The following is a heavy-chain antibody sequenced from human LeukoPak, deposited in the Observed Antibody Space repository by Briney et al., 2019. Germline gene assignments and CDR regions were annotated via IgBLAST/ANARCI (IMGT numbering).Heavy chain of an antibody. CDR3: ARDFSNDSSGYYYFDY. CDR2: IYSGGST. CDR1: GFTVSSNY. V-gene: IGHV3-66*01. D-gene: IGHD3-22*01. Sequence: GRSLRLSCAASGFTVSSNYMSWVRQAPGKGLEWDSAIYSGGSTYYADSVKGRFTISRDNSKNTLYLQMNSLRAEDTAVYYCARDFSNDSSGYYYFDYWGQGTLVTVSS. J-gene: IGHJ4*02.